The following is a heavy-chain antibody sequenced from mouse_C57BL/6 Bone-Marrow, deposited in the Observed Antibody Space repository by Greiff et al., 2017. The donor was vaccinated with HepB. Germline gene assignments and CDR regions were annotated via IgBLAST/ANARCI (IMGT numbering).Heavy chain of an antibody. D-gene: IGHD1-1*01. CDR2: IRNKANGYTT. V-gene: IGHV7-3*01. Sequence: EVKLVESGGGLVQPGGSLSLSCAASGFTFTDYYMSWVRQPPGKALEWLGFIRNKANGYTTEYSASVKGRFTISRDNTQSILYLQMHALRAEDSAADYCARYEGGSSSFDYWGQGTTVTVSS. CDR3: ARYEGGSSSFDY. CDR1: GFTFTDYY. J-gene: IGHJ2*01.